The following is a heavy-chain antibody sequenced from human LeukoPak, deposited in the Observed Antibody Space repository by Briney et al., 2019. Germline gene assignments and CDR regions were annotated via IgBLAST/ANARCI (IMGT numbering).Heavy chain of an antibody. D-gene: IGHD6-6*01. CDR3: ARSTYSSSSARLWSSSWHYFDY. CDR2: INPNSGGT. CDR1: GYTFTGYY. J-gene: IGHJ4*02. Sequence: ASVKVSCKASGYTFTGYYMHWVRQAPGQGLEWMGWINPNSGGTNYAQKFQGRVTMTRDTSISTAYMELSRLRSDDMAVYYCARSTYSSSSARLWSSSWHYFDYWGQGTLVTVSS. V-gene: IGHV1-2*02.